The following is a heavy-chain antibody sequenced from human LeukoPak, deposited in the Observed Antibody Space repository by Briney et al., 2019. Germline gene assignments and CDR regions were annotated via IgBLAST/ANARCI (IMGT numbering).Heavy chain of an antibody. Sequence: SETLSLTCTVSGGSISSSSYYWGWIRQPPGKGLEWIGSIYYSGSTYYNPSLKSRVTISVDTSKNQFSLKLSSVTAADTAVYYCARDAASNDYGGNIAFDYWGQGTLVTVSS. D-gene: IGHD4-23*01. V-gene: IGHV4-39*02. CDR1: GGSISSSSYY. CDR2: IYYSGST. J-gene: IGHJ4*02. CDR3: ARDAASNDYGGNIAFDY.